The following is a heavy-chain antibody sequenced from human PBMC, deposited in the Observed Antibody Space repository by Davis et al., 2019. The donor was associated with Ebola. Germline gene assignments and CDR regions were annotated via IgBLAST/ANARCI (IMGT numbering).Heavy chain of an antibody. CDR1: VFIFSRYS. CDR2: IRNKANSYTT. CDR3: TRALGQYYAMDV. Sequence: SLNISCSASVFIFSRYSINWVRQAPGKGLEWVGRIRNKANSYTTEYAASVKGRFTISRDDSKKSVFLQMNSLKTEDTAVYYCTRALGQYYAMDVRGQGTTVTVYS. V-gene: IGHV3-72*01. J-gene: IGHJ6*02. D-gene: IGHD3-16*01.